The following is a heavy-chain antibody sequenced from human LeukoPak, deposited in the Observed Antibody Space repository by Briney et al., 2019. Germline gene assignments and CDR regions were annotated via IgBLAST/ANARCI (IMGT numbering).Heavy chain of an antibody. CDR1: GGSFSGYY. CDR3: ARASDSSGYYGLDY. D-gene: IGHD3-22*01. CDR2: INNSGST. Sequence: PSETLSLTCAVYGGSFSGYYWSWIRQPPGKGLEWIGEINNSGSTNYNPSLKSRVTISVDTSKNQFSLKLSSVTAADTAVYYCARASDSSGYYGLDYWGQGTLVTVSS. V-gene: IGHV4-34*01. J-gene: IGHJ4*02.